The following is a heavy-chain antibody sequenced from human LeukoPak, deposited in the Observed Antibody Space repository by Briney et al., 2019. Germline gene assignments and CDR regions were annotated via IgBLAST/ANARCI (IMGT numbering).Heavy chain of an antibody. J-gene: IGHJ5*02. Sequence: GASVKVSCKASGYTFTNFDINWVRQASGQGLEWVGWMNPNSGSTGYAQKFQGRVTMTRNTSIGTAYMELSSLRSDDTAVYYCARAILGMIIRAFDPWGQGILVTVSS. CDR3: ARAILGMIIRAFDP. V-gene: IGHV1-8*01. D-gene: IGHD3-3*01. CDR1: GYTFTNFD. CDR2: MNPNSGST.